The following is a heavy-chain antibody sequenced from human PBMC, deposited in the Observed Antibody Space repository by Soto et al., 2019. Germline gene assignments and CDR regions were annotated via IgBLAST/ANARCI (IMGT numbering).Heavy chain of an antibody. Sequence: GGSLRLSCAASGFTFSSYGMHWVRQAPGKGLEWVAVISYDGSNKYFADSVKGRFTISRDTSNNTLYLQMNSLRADDTAMYYCAKDQVHGLWFGELFSYWGQGTLVTVPS. CDR2: ISYDGSNK. J-gene: IGHJ4*02. V-gene: IGHV3-30*18. D-gene: IGHD3-10*01. CDR3: AKDQVHGLWFGELFSY. CDR1: GFTFSSYG.